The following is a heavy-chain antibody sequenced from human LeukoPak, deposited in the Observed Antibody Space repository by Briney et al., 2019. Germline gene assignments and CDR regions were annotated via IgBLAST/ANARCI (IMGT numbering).Heavy chain of an antibody. CDR3: AREEVGAIFLADY. Sequence: GGSLRLSCAASGFTFSDYHMSWIRQAPGKGLEWVSHISSSGSTIYYADSVKGRFTISRDNAKNSLYLQMNSLRAEDTAVYYCAREEVGAIFLADYWGQGTLVAVSS. J-gene: IGHJ4*02. CDR1: GFTFSDYH. CDR2: ISSSGSTI. D-gene: IGHD1-26*01. V-gene: IGHV3-11*04.